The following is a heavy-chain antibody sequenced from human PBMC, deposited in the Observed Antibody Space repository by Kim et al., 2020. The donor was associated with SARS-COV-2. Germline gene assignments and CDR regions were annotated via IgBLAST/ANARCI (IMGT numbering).Heavy chain of an antibody. CDR2: ISATGAAT. CDR3: AKGGPGWFDL. V-gene: IGHV3-23*01. J-gene: IGHJ2*01. Sequence: GGSLRLSCAASRFTFSKYAVNWVRQAPGKGLEWVSTISATGAATYYTDSVKGRFTIFRDNSKSTLYLQMNSLRAEDTAVYYCAKGGPGWFDLWGRGTLVTVSS. D-gene: IGHD3-16*01. CDR1: RFTFSKYA.